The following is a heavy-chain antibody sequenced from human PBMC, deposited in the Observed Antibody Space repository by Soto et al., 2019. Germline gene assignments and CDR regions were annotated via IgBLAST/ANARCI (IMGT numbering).Heavy chain of an antibody. CDR2: ISSSSSNI. V-gene: IGHV3-21*01. CDR1: GLTIISHS. J-gene: IGHJ4*02. CDR3: ARDRYSSSSSDFGY. D-gene: IGHD6-6*01. Sequence: GRPLRHPCAASGLTIISHSVNRVRQTPGKALEWVSSISSSSSNIYYADSVKGRFTISRDNAKNSLYLQMNSLRAEDTAVYYCARDRYSSSSSDFGYWGEGIL.